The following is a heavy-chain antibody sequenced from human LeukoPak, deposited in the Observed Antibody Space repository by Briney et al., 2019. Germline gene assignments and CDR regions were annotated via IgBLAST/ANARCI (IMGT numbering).Heavy chain of an antibody. D-gene: IGHD5-18*01. V-gene: IGHV3-64*01. CDR3: ARRGYTYAYDF. Sequence: GGSLRLSCAASGFTFSTYAMHWVRQAPGKGLEYVSAISSNGGSTYYANSVRGRFTISRDNSKNTLYLQMGSLGVEDMAVYYCARRGYTYAYDFWGQGTLVTVSS. CDR1: GFTFSTYA. J-gene: IGHJ4*02. CDR2: ISSNGGST.